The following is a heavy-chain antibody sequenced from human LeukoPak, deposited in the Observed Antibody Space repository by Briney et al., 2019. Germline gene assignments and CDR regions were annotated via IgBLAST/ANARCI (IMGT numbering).Heavy chain of an antibody. D-gene: IGHD3-22*01. V-gene: IGHV4-39*07. CDR3: ARLDHYYDSSGFYLFDY. J-gene: IGHJ4*02. Sequence: SETLSLTCTVSGGSISSSSYYWGWIRQPPGKGLEWIGNIYFSGSTYYNPSLKSRATISVDTSKNQFSLKLTSVTAADTAVYFCARLDHYYDSSGFYLFDYWGQGTLVTVSS. CDR1: GGSISSSSYY. CDR2: IYFSGST.